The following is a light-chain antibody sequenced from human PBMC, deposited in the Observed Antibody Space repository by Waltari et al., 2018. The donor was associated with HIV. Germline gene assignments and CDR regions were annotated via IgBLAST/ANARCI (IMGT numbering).Light chain of an antibody. Sequence: QSVLTQPPSASGTPGQRVTISCSGSSSNIGRNSGNWSQQLPGPPPKLLIYGDDRRPSGFPDRFSGSKSGTSASLAISGPQSEDEAVYFCAAWDDSLNGYVFGAGTKVTVL. J-gene: IGLJ1*01. V-gene: IGLV1-44*01. CDR2: GDD. CDR3: AAWDDSLNGYV. CDR1: SSNIGRNS.